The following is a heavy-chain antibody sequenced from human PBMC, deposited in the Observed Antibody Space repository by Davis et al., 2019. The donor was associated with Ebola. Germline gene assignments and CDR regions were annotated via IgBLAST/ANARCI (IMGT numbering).Heavy chain of an antibody. D-gene: IGHD5-24*01. Sequence: PGGSLRLSCAASGFTFSGSAMHWVRQASGKGLEWVGRIRSKANSYATAYAASVKGRFTISRDDSKNTAYLQMNSLKTEDTAVYYCTRRRDGYNRAFDIWGQGTMVTVSS. CDR1: GFTFSGSA. CDR3: TRRRDGYNRAFDI. CDR2: IRSKANSYAT. J-gene: IGHJ3*02. V-gene: IGHV3-73*01.